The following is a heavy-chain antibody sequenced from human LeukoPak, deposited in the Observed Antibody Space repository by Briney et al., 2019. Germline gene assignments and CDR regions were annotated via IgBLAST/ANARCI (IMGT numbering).Heavy chain of an antibody. CDR1: GGSISGYY. CDR3: ARDMRRHGESGYGFDY. J-gene: IGHJ4*02. CDR2: IYYSGST. Sequence: SETLSLTCTVSGGSISGYYWSWIRQPPGKGLEWIGYIYYSGSTNYNPSLKSRVTISVDTSKNQFSLKLTSLTAADTAIYYCARDMRRHGESGYGFDYWGQGIRVTVSS. V-gene: IGHV4-59*01. D-gene: IGHD5-12*01.